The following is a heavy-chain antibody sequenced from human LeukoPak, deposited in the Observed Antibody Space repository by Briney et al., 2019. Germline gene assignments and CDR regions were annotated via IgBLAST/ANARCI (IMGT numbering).Heavy chain of an antibody. Sequence: GGSLRLSCAASGFTFNTYGINWVRQAPGKGLEWVSAISGSGGSTYYADSVKGRFTISRDNSKNTLYLQMHSLRAEDTAVYYCAGRGSGSYFDYWGQGTLVTVSS. CDR2: ISGSGGST. CDR1: GFTFNTYG. V-gene: IGHV3-23*01. J-gene: IGHJ4*02. CDR3: AGRGSGSYFDY. D-gene: IGHD3-10*01.